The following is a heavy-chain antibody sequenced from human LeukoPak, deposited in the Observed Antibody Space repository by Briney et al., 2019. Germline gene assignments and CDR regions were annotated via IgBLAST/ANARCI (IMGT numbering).Heavy chain of an antibody. D-gene: IGHD3-22*01. CDR2: ISGSGGST. V-gene: IGHV3-23*01. Sequence: GGSLRLSCAASGFTFSSYAMSWVRQAPGKGLEWVSAISGSGGSTYYADSVKGRFTISRDNSKNTLYLQMNSLRAEDTAVYYCARGVNRNSGYFRYWGQGTLVTVSS. CDR3: ARGVNRNSGYFRY. CDR1: GFTFSSYA. J-gene: IGHJ4*02.